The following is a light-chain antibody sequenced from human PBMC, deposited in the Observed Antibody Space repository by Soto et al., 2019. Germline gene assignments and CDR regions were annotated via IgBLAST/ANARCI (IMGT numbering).Light chain of an antibody. Sequence: VIWMTQSPSFLSAPTGDRVTISCRMSQGISSYLAWYQQKPGKAPTLLIYTASNLQSGVPSRFRGSRSGTEFTLTVSSLQPADFATYYCLQDHDDSWTFGQGTKVDIK. J-gene: IGKJ1*01. V-gene: IGKV1D-8*03. CDR3: LQDHDDSWT. CDR2: TAS. CDR1: QGISSY.